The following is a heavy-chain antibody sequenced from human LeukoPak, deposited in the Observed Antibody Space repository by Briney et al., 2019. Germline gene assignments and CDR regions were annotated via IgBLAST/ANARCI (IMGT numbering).Heavy chain of an antibody. Sequence: GGSLRLSCAASGFTFSSYAMSWVRQAPGEGLEWVSAISGSGGSTYYADSVKGRFTISRDNSKNTLYLQMNSLRAEDTAVYYCAKDLSEHLYGDAGVGYFDYWGQGTLVTVSS. J-gene: IGHJ4*02. CDR3: AKDLSEHLYGDAGVGYFDY. CDR2: ISGSGGST. D-gene: IGHD4-17*01. V-gene: IGHV3-23*01. CDR1: GFTFSSYA.